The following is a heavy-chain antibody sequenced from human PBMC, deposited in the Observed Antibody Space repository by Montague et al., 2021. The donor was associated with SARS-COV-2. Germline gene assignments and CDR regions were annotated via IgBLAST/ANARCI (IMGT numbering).Heavy chain of an antibody. CDR3: ARDNPVLWFGETYAFDI. CDR2: IYTSGST. V-gene: IGHV4-4*07. D-gene: IGHD3-10*01. CDR1: GGSISSYY. Sequence: SETLSLTCTVSGGSISSYYWSWIRQPAGKGLEWIGRIYTSGSTNYNTSLKSRVTMSVDTSKNQFSLKLRSVAAADTAVYYCARDNPVLWFGETYAFDIWGQGTMVTVSS. J-gene: IGHJ3*02.